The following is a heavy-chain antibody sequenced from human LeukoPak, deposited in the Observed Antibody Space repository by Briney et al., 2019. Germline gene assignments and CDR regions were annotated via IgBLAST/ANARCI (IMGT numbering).Heavy chain of an antibody. V-gene: IGHV3-21*04. CDR2: ISSSSSYI. D-gene: IGHD3-22*01. CDR3: AGGRTDTMIVVVTFDY. J-gene: IGHJ4*02. CDR1: GFTFSSYS. Sequence: GGSLRLSCAASGFTFSSYSMNWVRQAPGKGLEWVSSISSSSSYIYYADSVKGRFTISRDNAKNSLYLQMNSLRAEDTAVYYCAGGRTDTMIVVVTFDYWGQGTLVTVSS.